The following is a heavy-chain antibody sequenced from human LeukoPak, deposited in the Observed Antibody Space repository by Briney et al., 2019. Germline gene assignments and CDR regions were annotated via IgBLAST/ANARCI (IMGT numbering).Heavy chain of an antibody. Sequence: SETLSLTCAVYGGSFSGYYWSWIRQPPGKGLEWIGEINHSGNTNYNPSLKSRVTISVDTSKNQFSLKLSSVTAADTAVYYCARGYDGYCSGGSCSYYFDYWGQGTLVTVSS. CDR2: INHSGNT. CDR1: GGSFSGYY. V-gene: IGHV4-34*01. J-gene: IGHJ4*02. CDR3: ARGYDGYCSGGSCSYYFDY. D-gene: IGHD2-15*01.